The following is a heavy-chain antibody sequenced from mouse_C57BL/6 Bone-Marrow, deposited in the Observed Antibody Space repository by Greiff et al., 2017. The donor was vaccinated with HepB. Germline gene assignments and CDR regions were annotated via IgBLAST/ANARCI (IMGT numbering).Heavy chain of an antibody. Sequence: EVKLQQSGAELVRPGASVKLSCTASGFNIKDDYMHWVKQRPEQGLEWIGWIDPENGDTEYASKFQGKATITADTSSNTAYLQLSSLTSEDTAVYYCTTRGTTFYAMDYWGQGTSVTVSS. CDR3: TTRGTTFYAMDY. D-gene: IGHD5-5*01. J-gene: IGHJ4*01. V-gene: IGHV14-4*01. CDR2: IDPENGDT. CDR1: GFNIKDDY.